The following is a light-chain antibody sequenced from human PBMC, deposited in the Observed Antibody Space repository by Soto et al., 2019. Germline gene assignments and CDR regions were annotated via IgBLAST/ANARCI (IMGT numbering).Light chain of an antibody. CDR2: DVR. CDR1: SSDVGGYNY. J-gene: IGLJ3*02. Sequence: QSALTQPASVSGSPGQSITISCTGTSSDVGGYNYVSWYQQHPGKAPKLMIYDVRNRPSGISNRFSGSKSGKTASLTISGLQAEDEADYYCTSYTSSSTWVFGGGTKLTVL. V-gene: IGLV2-14*01. CDR3: TSYTSSSTWV.